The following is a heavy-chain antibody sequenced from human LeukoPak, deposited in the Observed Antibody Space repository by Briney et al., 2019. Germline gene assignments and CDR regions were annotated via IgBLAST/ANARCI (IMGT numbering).Heavy chain of an antibody. J-gene: IGHJ4*02. CDR2: VSGGGVAT. Sequence: GGSLRLSCAASGFTFSSYAMSWVRQAPGKGLEWVSTVSGGGVATYYADSAKGRFTISRDNSKNTLYLQMNSLTAEDTAVYYCPKQSYASGWNPFDYWGQGILVTVSS. D-gene: IGHD6-19*01. CDR1: GFTFSSYA. CDR3: PKQSYASGWNPFDY. V-gene: IGHV3-23*01.